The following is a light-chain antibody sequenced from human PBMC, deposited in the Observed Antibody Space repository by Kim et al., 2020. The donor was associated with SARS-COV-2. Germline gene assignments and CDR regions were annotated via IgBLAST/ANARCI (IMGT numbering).Light chain of an antibody. V-gene: IGKV1D-13*01. CDR3: HQFHDDPSIT. J-gene: IGKJ4*01. Sequence: SVGDRVTITCRASQAISSALAWYQQKPGKAPDLLVYDASTLQTGVPSRFSGSGTGTDFTLTISSLQPEDFATYYCHQFHDDPSITFGGGTKVDIK. CDR1: QAISSA. CDR2: DAS.